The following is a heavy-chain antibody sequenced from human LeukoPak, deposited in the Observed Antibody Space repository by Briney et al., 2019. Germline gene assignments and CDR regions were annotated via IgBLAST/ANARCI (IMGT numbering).Heavy chain of an antibody. CDR1: GGTFSRYA. CDR2: IIPIFGTA. J-gene: IGHJ2*01. D-gene: IGHD4-17*01. V-gene: IGHV1-69*06. Sequence: GSSVKVSCKASGGTFSRYAISWVRQAPGQGLEWMGGIIPIFGTANYAQKFQGRVTITADKSTSTAYMELSSLRSEDTAVYYCARGAGDYGDYLAYWYFDLWGRDTLVTVSS. CDR3: ARGAGDYGDYLAYWYFDL.